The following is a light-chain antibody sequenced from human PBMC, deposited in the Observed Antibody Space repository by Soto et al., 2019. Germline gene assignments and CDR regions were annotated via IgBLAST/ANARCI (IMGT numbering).Light chain of an antibody. CDR3: QSYDSGLSGHWV. Sequence: QSVLTQSPSASGTPGQRVSISCSGSTSDIGTNTVSWYQHVPGTAPKLLIYDNTHRPSGVPNRFSGSKSGTSASLAITGLQAEDEADYYCQSYDSGLSGHWVFGGGTKLTVL. CDR1: TSDIGTNT. V-gene: IGLV1-44*01. CDR2: DNT. J-gene: IGLJ3*02.